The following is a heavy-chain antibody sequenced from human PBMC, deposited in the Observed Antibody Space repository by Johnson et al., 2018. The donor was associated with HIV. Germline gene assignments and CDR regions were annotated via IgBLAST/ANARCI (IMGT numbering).Heavy chain of an antibody. Sequence: EVQLVESGGGVVQPGRSLRLSCAASGFTFDDYAMNWVRQSPGKRLECVSSINWNGGSTGYADSVKGRFTISRDNAKNSLYLQMNSLRPEDTAVYYCVRGGQWGATDAFDVWGQGTMVTVSS. J-gene: IGHJ3*01. CDR2: INWNGGST. D-gene: IGHD6-19*01. V-gene: IGHV3-20*04. CDR1: GFTFDDYA. CDR3: VRGGQWGATDAFDV.